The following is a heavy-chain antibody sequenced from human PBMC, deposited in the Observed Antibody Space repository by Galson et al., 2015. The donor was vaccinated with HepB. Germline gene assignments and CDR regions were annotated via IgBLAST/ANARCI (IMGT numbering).Heavy chain of an antibody. Sequence: QSGAEVKKPGESLKISCKGSGYTFTSHWIAWVRQMPGKGLEWMAIIYPGDSDTKYNPSFQGQVTISADKSISTAYLQWSSLQASDTAMYYCARHGSRAVEWLQSRRRTPSGHYYFDYWGPGTLVTVSS. CDR1: GYTFTSHW. CDR2: IYPGDSDT. CDR3: ARHGSRAVEWLQSRRRTPSGHYYFDY. J-gene: IGHJ4*02. D-gene: IGHD3-3*01. V-gene: IGHV5-51*01.